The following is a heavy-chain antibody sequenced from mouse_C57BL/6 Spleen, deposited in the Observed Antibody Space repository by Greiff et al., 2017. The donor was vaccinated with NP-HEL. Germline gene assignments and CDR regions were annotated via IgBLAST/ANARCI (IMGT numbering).Heavy chain of an antibody. V-gene: IGHV3-1*01. Sequence: VQLQQSGPGMVKPSQSLSLTCTVTGYSITSGYDWHWIRHFPGNKLEWMGYISYSGSTTYNPSLKSRISITHDTSKNHFFLKLNSVTTEDTATYYCARGPYYYYGSSYDWYFDVWGTGTTVTVSS. J-gene: IGHJ1*03. CDR1: GYSITSGYD. D-gene: IGHD1-1*01. CDR3: ARGPYYYYGSSYDWYFDV. CDR2: ISYSGST.